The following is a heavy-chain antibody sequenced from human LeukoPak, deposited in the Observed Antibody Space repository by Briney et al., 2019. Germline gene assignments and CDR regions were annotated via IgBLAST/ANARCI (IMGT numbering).Heavy chain of an antibody. J-gene: IGHJ4*02. V-gene: IGHV4-34*01. CDR3: ARHVVWAPTDY. CDR2: INHSGST. D-gene: IGHD6-6*01. CDR1: GGSFSGYY. Sequence: SETLSLTCAVYGGSFSGYYWSWIRQPPGKGLEWIGEINHSGSTNYNPSLKSRVTISVDTSKNQFSLKLSSVTAADTAVYYCARHVVWAPTDYWGQGTLVTVSS.